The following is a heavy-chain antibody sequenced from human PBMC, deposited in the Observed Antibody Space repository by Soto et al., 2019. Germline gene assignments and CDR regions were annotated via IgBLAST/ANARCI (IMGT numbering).Heavy chain of an antibody. CDR2: ISYDGSNK. CDR1: GFTFSSYG. CDR3: ARGGPMVAAPTDY. J-gene: IGHJ4*02. Sequence: QVQLVESGGGVVQPGRSLRLSCAASGFTFSSYGMHWVRQAPGKGLEWVAVISYDGSNKYYADSVKGRVTISRDNSKNPLYLQMNSLRAEDAAVYYCARGGPMVAAPTDYWGQGTLVTVSS. V-gene: IGHV3-30*03. D-gene: IGHD2-15*01.